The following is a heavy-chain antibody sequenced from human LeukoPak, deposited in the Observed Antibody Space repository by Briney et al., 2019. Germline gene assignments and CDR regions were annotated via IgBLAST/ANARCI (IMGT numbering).Heavy chain of an antibody. CDR3: ARAGPRGRGITIFGVVIIGGYYFDY. Sequence: PGGSLRLSCAASGFTFSSYWMSWVRQAPGKGLEWVANIKQDGSEKYYVDSVKGRFTISRDNAKNSLYLQMNSLRAEDTAVYYCARAGPRGRGITIFGVVIIGGYYFDYWGQGTLVTVSS. D-gene: IGHD3-3*01. J-gene: IGHJ4*02. CDR2: IKQDGSEK. V-gene: IGHV3-7*03. CDR1: GFTFSSYW.